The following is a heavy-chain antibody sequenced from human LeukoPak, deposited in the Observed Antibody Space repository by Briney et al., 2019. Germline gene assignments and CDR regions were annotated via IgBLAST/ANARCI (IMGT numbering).Heavy chain of an antibody. CDR2: IIPVFATS. V-gene: IGHV1-69*01. CDR3: ARSGYYDSSGYSANDY. D-gene: IGHD3-22*01. J-gene: IGHJ4*02. Sequence: SVKVSCKSSGGTFSSYAITWVRQAPGQGLEWMGGIIPVFATSKYAQKFQGRVTITADESTYTVYMELSSLRSEDTAVYYCARSGYYDSSGYSANDYWGQGTLVTVSS. CDR1: GGTFSSYA.